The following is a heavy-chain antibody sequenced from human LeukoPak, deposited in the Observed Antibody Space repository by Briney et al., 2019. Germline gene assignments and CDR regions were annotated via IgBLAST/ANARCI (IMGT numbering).Heavy chain of an antibody. V-gene: IGHV1-2*02. CDR2: INPTSGDT. Sequence: ASVKVSCKASGYTFIGSYIDWVRQAPGQGLEWMGWINPTSGDTNYALKFQGRITLTRDTSISTAYMEPTSLGSEDTAVYYCATDLPAHPGYHQWGQGTLVTVSS. CDR1: GYTFIGSY. D-gene: IGHD5-18*01. CDR3: ATDLPAHPGYHQ. J-gene: IGHJ4*02.